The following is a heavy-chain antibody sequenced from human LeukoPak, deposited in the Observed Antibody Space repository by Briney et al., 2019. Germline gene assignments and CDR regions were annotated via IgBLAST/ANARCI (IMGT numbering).Heavy chain of an antibody. D-gene: IGHD2-2*01. J-gene: IGHJ6*03. CDR3: AKHWSYCSTTSCFFNYYYYYMDV. CDR1: GFTFSNYV. Sequence: GGSLRLSCAASGFTFSNYVMSWVRQAAGKGLEWVSSISGSGVNTFYADSVKGRFTISRDNSKSTLYLQMNNLRAEDTAVYYCAKHWSYCSTTSCFFNYYYYYMDVWGKGTTVTVSS. CDR2: ISGSGVNT. V-gene: IGHV3-23*01.